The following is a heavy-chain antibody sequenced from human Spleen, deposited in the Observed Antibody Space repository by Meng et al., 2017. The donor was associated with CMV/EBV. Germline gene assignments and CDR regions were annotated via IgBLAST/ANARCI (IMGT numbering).Heavy chain of an antibody. CDR3: ARWRVDSTFDY. V-gene: IGHV1-69*05. J-gene: IGHJ4*02. CDR2: IIPISGTA. CDR1: GGTFSSYA. D-gene: IGHD3-9*01. Sequence: SVKVSCKASGGTFSSYAISLVRQAPGQGLELMGGIIPISGTANYAQKLQGRVTITTDESTSTAYTELSSLRSEDTAVYYCARWRVDSTFDYWGQGTLVTVSS.